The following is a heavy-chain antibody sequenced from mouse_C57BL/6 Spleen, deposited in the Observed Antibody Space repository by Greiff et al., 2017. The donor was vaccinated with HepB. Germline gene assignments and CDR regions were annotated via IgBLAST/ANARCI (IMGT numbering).Heavy chain of an antibody. V-gene: IGHV1-53*01. J-gene: IGHJ3*01. CDR1: GYTFTSYW. Sequence: QVHVKQPGTELVKPGASVKLSCKASGYTFTSYWMHWVKQRPGQGLEWIGNINPSNGGTNYNEKFKSKATLTVDKSSSTAYMQLSSLTSEDSAVYYCAGYGYGDGGFAYWGQGTLVTVSA. D-gene: IGHD2-2*01. CDR2: INPSNGGT. CDR3: AGYGYGDGGFAY.